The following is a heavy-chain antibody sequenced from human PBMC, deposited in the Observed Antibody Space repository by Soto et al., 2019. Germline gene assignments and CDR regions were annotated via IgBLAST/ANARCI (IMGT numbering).Heavy chain of an antibody. CDR3: ARDILPRYDFWRGYYPSGNYYYGMDV. CDR1: GFTFSSYA. J-gene: IGHJ6*02. CDR2: ISYDGRNK. D-gene: IGHD3-3*01. V-gene: IGHV3-30*04. Sequence: GGSLRLSCAASGFTFSSYAMHWVRQAPGKGLEWVAVISYDGRNKYYADSVKGRFTISRDNSKNTLYLQMNSLRAEDTAVYYCARDILPRYDFWRGYYPSGNYYYGMDVWGQGTTVTVSS.